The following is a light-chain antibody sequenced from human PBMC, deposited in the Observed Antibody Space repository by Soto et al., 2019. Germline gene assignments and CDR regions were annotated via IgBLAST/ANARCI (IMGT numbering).Light chain of an antibody. CDR3: SSYTSSSTLI. CDR2: DVS. CDR1: SSDVGGYKY. J-gene: IGLJ2*01. V-gene: IGLV2-14*03. Sequence: QSALTQPASVSGSPGQSITISCTGTSSDVGGYKYVSWYQHHPGKVPKLMIYDVSSRPSGVSNRFSGSKSGNTAFLTISGLQAEDEADYYCSSYTSSSTLIFGGGTKVTVL.